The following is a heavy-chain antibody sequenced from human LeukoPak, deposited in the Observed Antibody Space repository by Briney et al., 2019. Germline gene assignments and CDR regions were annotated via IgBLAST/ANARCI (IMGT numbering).Heavy chain of an antibody. Sequence: GSLRLSCAASGFTVSSNYMSWVRQAPGKGLEWVAVISYDGSNKYYADSVKGRFTISRDNSKNTLYLQMNSLRAEDTAVYYCARDWGSGSYYPDYWGQGTLVTVSS. J-gene: IGHJ4*02. V-gene: IGHV3-30-3*01. CDR3: ARDWGSGSYYPDY. CDR2: ISYDGSNK. CDR1: GFTVSSNY. D-gene: IGHD3-10*01.